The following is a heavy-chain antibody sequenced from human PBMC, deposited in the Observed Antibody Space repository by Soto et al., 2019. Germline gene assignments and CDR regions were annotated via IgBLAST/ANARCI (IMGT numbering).Heavy chain of an antibody. CDR2: INPILSMS. V-gene: IGHV1-69*02. CDR1: GDTFTFYS. J-gene: IGHJ4*02. CDR3: ASSYGSGYRAFDY. Sequence: QVQLVQSGAAVKKPGSSVRVSCKASGDTFTFYSINWVRQAPGLGLEWMGRINPILSMSNYAQRFQGRVTMTADKSTSTAYMELSSLRSEETAMYYCASSYGSGYRAFDYWGQGALVTVSS. D-gene: IGHD3-10*01.